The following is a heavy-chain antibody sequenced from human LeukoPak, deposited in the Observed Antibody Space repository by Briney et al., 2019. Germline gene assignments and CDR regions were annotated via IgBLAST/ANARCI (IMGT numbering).Heavy chain of an antibody. CDR3: ASYVAARREDY. D-gene: IGHD6-6*01. Sequence: GASVKVSCKASGYTFTSYGISWVRQAPGQGLEWMGWISAYNGNTNYAQKFQGRVTMTRDTSISTAYMELSRLRSDDTAVYYCASYVAARREDYWGQGTLVTVSS. CDR2: ISAYNGNT. J-gene: IGHJ4*02. CDR1: GYTFTSYG. V-gene: IGHV1-18*01.